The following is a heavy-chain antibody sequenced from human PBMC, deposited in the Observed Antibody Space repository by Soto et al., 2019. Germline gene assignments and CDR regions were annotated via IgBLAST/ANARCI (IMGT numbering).Heavy chain of an antibody. V-gene: IGHV3-48*01. CDR1: GFTFSSYS. Sequence: GGSLRLSCAASGFTFSSYSMNWVRQAPGKGLEWVSYISSSSSTIYYADSVKGRFTISRDNAKNSLYLQMNSLRAEDTAVYYCARGYYYGSDWFDPWGQGTLVTVSS. CDR3: ARGYYYGSDWFDP. J-gene: IGHJ5*02. D-gene: IGHD3-10*01. CDR2: ISSSSSTI.